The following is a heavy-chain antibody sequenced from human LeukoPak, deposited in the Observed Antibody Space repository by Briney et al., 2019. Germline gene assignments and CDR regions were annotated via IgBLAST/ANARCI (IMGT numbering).Heavy chain of an antibody. D-gene: IGHD6-13*01. CDR3: ARFSSSWPYYFDY. J-gene: IGHJ4*02. Sequence: ASVKVSCKASGYTFTSYDINWVRQATGQGLEWMGWMNPNSGNTGYAQKFQGRVTMTTDTSTSTAYMELRSLRSNDTAVYYCARFSSSWPYYFDYWGQGTLVTVSS. CDR1: GYTFTSYD. CDR2: MNPNSGNT. V-gene: IGHV1-8*01.